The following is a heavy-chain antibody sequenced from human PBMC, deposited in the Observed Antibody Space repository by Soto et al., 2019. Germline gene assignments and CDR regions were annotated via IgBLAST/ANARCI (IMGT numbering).Heavy chain of an antibody. CDR2: IYYSGST. CDR3: ARESGGGYYQRTSNWCDP. Sequence: QVQLQESGTGLVKPSETLSLTCTVSGGAISSYYWSWIRQPPGKGLEWIGYIYYSGSTNYNPSLKSLVTISVDTSKNQFSPKLSSMTAADTAVYYCARESGGGYYQRTSNWCDPWGQGTLVTVSS. CDR1: GGAISSYY. V-gene: IGHV4-59*01. D-gene: IGHD3-22*01. J-gene: IGHJ5*02.